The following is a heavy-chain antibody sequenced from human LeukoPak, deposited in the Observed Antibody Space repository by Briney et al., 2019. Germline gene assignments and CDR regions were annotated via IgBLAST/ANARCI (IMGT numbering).Heavy chain of an antibody. D-gene: IGHD6-6*01. V-gene: IGHV3-23*01. Sequence: PGGSLRLSCAASGFTFSSHAMSWVRQAPGKGLEWVSAISGSGGSTYYADSVKGRFTISRDNSKNTLYLQMDSLRAEDTAVYYCAKLSSSSENAEYFQHWGQGTLVTVSS. CDR1: GFTFSSHA. CDR3: AKLSSSSENAEYFQH. J-gene: IGHJ1*01. CDR2: ISGSGGST.